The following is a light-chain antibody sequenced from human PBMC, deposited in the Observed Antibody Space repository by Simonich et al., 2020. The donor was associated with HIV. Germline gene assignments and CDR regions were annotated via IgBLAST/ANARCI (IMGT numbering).Light chain of an antibody. Sequence: NFMLTQPHSVSESPGKTVSSSCTRSSGSIASNYVQWYQQRPGSAPTPVIYEDNQRPSGVPDRFSGSIDSSSNSASLTISGLETEDEADYYWQSYDSSIWVFGGGTKLTVL. CDR3: QSYDSSIWV. CDR2: EDN. CDR1: SGSIASNY. J-gene: IGLJ3*02. V-gene: IGLV6-57*03.